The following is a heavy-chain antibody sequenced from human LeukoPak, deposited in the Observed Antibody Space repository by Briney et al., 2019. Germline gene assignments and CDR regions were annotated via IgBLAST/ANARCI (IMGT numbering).Heavy chain of an antibody. V-gene: IGHV3-48*04. J-gene: IGHJ4*02. CDR2: VSRSGTTI. D-gene: IGHD6-19*01. Sequence: PGGSLRLSCAASGFTFSNTWMNWVRQAPGKGLEWISFVSRSGTTIHHVDSVKGRFTISRDNAKNSLFLHMNSLRAEDTAIYYCARDGVAGFDFWGQGTLVTVSS. CDR3: ARDGVAGFDF. CDR1: GFTFSNTW.